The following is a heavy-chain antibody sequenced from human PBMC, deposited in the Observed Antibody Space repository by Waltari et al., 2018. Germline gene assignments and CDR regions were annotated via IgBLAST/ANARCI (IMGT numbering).Heavy chain of an antibody. V-gene: IGHV1-3*02. D-gene: IGHD1-26*01. J-gene: IGHJ6*03. CDR2: SNVGNGNT. Sequence: QVQMVQSGAEVTRTGAAVKVSCKAGGYTFTSYAMHWVRPAPGQRLEWMGWSNVGNGNTKYSQEFQGRVTITRDTSASTAYMELSSLRSEDMAVYYCARSSGSYSMDVWGQGTTVTVSS. CDR3: ARSSGSYSMDV. CDR1: GYTFTSYA.